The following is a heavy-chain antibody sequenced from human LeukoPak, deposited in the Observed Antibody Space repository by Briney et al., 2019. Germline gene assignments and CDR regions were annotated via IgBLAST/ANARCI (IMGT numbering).Heavy chain of an antibody. Sequence: ASVKVSCKASGYTFTSYDINWVRQATGQGLEWMGWMNPNSGNTGYAQKFQGRVTITRNTSISTAYMELSSLRSEDTAVYYCARAYSSGWYVLGVDYFDYWGQGTLVTVSS. CDR2: MNPNSGNT. CDR3: ARAYSSGWYVLGVDYFDY. D-gene: IGHD6-19*01. CDR1: GYTFTSYD. V-gene: IGHV1-8*03. J-gene: IGHJ4*02.